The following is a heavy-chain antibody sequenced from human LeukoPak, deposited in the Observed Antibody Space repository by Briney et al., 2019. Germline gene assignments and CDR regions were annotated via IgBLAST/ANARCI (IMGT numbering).Heavy chain of an antibody. CDR2: IYPGDSDT. Sequence: GESLKIYCKGSGYSFTSYWIGWVRQMPGKGLELIGIIYPGDSDTRYSPSFQGQVTISADKSISTAYLQWSSLKASDTAMYYCARRYCSSTSCFPFDYWGQGTLVTVSS. V-gene: IGHV5-51*01. J-gene: IGHJ4*02. CDR3: ARRYCSSTSCFPFDY. CDR1: GYSFTSYW. D-gene: IGHD2-2*01.